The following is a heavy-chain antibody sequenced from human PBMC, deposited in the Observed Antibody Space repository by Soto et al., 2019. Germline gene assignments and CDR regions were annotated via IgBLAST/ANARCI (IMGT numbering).Heavy chain of an antibody. CDR3: ARLTRYCISTSCYAGWFDP. Sequence: QLQLQESGPGLVKPSETLSLTCTVSGGSISSSSYYWGWIRQPPGKGLEWIGSIYYSGSTYYNPSLKSRVTISVDTSKNQFSLKLSSVTAADTAVYYCARLTRYCISTSCYAGWFDPWGQGTLVTVSS. V-gene: IGHV4-39*01. J-gene: IGHJ5*02. CDR2: IYYSGST. D-gene: IGHD2-2*01. CDR1: GGSISSSSYY.